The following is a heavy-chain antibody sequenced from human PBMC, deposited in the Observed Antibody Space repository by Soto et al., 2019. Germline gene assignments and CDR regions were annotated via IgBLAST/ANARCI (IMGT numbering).Heavy chain of an antibody. CDR2: ISYDGSNK. CDR1: GFTVSSYA. V-gene: IGHV3-30-3*01. CDR3: ARDRPSPYCSSTSCSSYFDY. D-gene: IGHD2-2*01. J-gene: IGHJ4*02. Sequence: GGSLRLSCASSGFTVSSYAMEGVRQAPDKGLEWVAVISYDGSNKYYADSVKGRFTMSRDNSKNTLYLQMNSLRAEDTAVYYCARDRPSPYCSSTSCSSYFDYWGQGILVTVSS.